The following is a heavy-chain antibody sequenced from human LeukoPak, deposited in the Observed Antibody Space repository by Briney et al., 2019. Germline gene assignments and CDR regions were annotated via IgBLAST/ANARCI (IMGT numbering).Heavy chain of an antibody. Sequence: GASVKVSCKASGGTFSSYAISWVRQAPGQGLEWMGGIIPIFGTANYAQKFQGRVTITADESTSTAYMELSSLRSGDTAVYYCARATYYYDSSGYYYGYWGQGTLVTVSS. CDR1: GGTFSSYA. D-gene: IGHD3-22*01. CDR3: ARATYYYDSSGYYYGY. CDR2: IIPIFGTA. J-gene: IGHJ4*02. V-gene: IGHV1-69*13.